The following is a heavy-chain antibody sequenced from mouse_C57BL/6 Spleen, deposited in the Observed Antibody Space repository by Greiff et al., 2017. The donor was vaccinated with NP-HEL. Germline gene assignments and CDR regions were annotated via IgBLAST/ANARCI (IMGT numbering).Heavy chain of an antibody. CDR2: IWSGGGT. V-gene: IGHV2-2*01. J-gene: IGHJ1*03. CDR1: GFSLTSYG. CDR3: ASNWDDWYFDV. D-gene: IGHD4-1*01. Sequence: VQLQQSGPGLVQPSQSLSITCTVSGFSLTSYGVHWVRQSPGKGLEWLGVIWSGGGTDYNAAFISSLSISKDNSKSQVFCKMNGQQADDTAIYYCASNWDDWYFDVWGTGTTVTVSS.